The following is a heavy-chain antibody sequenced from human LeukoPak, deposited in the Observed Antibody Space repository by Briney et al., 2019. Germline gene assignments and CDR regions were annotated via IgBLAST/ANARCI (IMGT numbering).Heavy chain of an antibody. V-gene: IGHV1-18*01. J-gene: IGHJ4*02. CDR1: GYTFTNYG. D-gene: IGHD3-22*01. CDR3: ARRIGRYYYDSSGKYYFDY. CDR2: ISAYNGNT. Sequence: ASVKVSCKASGYTFTNYGISWVRQAPGQGLEWMGWISAYNGNTNYAQKLQGRVTVTTDTSTSTAYMELRSLRSDDTAVYYCARRIGRYYYDSSGKYYFDYWGQGTLVTVSS.